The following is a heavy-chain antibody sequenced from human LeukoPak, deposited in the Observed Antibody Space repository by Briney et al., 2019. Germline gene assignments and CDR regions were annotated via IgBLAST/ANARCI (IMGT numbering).Heavy chain of an antibody. D-gene: IGHD4-17*01. V-gene: IGHV1-2*02. CDR3: ARHLGATVNTLYYFDY. J-gene: IGHJ4*02. CDR2: INPNSGGT. Sequence: ASVKVSCKASGYTFTGYYMHWVRQAPGQGLEWMGWINPNSGGTNYAQNFQGRVTMTRDTSISTAYLQWSSLKASDTAMYYCARHLGATVNTLYYFDYWGQGTLVTVSS. CDR1: GYTFTGYY.